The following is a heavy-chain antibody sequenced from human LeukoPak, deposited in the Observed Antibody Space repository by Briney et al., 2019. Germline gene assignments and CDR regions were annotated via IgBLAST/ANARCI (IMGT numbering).Heavy chain of an antibody. V-gene: IGHV3-23*01. CDR1: GFTFSSYA. CDR2: IIGSGGST. J-gene: IGHJ4*02. CDR3: AKENPIDYAGWD. D-gene: IGHD4-23*01. Sequence: PAGSLRLSCAASGFTFSSYAMSWLHQAPGKCLYRVSAIIGSGGSTYYADSVKGRFTISRDNSKNTLYLQMNSLRAEDTAVYYCAKENPIDYAGWDWGQGTLVTVSS.